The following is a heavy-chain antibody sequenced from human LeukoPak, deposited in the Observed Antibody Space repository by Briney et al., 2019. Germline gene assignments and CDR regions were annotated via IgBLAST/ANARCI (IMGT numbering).Heavy chain of an antibody. CDR1: GFTFSSYG. J-gene: IGHJ6*02. CDR3: ARVLKSPGNYYYYGMDV. CDR2: ISYDGSNK. Sequence: HPGRSLRLSCAASGFTFSSYGMHWVRQAPGKGLEWVAVISYDGSNKYYADSVKGRFTISRDNSKNTLYLQMNSLRAEDTAVYYCARVLKSPGNYYYYGMDVWGQGTTVTVSS. V-gene: IGHV3-30*03.